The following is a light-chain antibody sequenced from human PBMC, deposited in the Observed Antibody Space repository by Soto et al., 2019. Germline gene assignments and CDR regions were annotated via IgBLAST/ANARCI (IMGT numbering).Light chain of an antibody. V-gene: IGLV1-40*01. Sequence: QSVLTQPPSVSGAPGQRVTISCTGSSSNIGAGYDVHWYRQLPGTAPKLLIYGNSNRPSGVPDRFSGSKSGTSASLAITGLQAEDEADSYCQSYDSSRSGVVFGGGTKLTVL. CDR1: SSNIGAGYD. J-gene: IGLJ2*01. CDR2: GNS. CDR3: QSYDSSRSGVV.